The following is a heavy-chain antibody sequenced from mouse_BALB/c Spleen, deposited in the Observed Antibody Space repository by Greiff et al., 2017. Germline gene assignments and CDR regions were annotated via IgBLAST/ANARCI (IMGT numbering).Heavy chain of an antibody. Sequence: EVKVVESGGGLVKPGGSLKLSCAASGFTFSDYYMYWVRQTPEKRLEWVATISDGGSYTYYPDSVKGRFTISRDNAKNNLYLQMSSLKSEDTAMYYCARGGMDYWGQGTSVTVSS. CDR3: ARGGMDY. CDR1: GFTFSDYY. V-gene: IGHV5-4*02. CDR2: ISDGGSYT. J-gene: IGHJ4*01.